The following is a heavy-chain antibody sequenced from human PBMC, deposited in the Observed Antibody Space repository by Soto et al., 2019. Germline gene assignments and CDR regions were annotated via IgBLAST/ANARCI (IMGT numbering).Heavy chain of an antibody. D-gene: IGHD3-10*01. CDR3: TTDIHYHYYYGSGSYRLRFDP. Sequence: PGGSLRLSCAASGFTFSNAWMSWVRQAPGKGLEWVGRIKSKTDGGTTDYAAPVKGRFTISRDDSKNTLYLQMNSLKTEDTAVYYCTTDIHYHYYYGSGSYRLRFDPWGQGTLVTAPQ. CDR1: GFTFSNAW. V-gene: IGHV3-15*01. CDR2: IKSKTDGGTT. J-gene: IGHJ5*02.